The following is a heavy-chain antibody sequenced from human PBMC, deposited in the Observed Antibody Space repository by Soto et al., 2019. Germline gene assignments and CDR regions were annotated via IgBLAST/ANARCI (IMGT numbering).Heavy chain of an antibody. CDR3: ATQEVGGSYVYTFDP. Sequence: QLHLRESGPGLVKPSETLSLTCTVSGGSITSSSYYWGWIRQPPGKGLEWIGSIYYSGSTYYNPSHQSRVTISVDTSKNPFSLKLSSVTAADTAVYYCATQEVGGSYVYTFDPWGQGTLVTVSS. CDR1: GGSITSSSYY. J-gene: IGHJ5*02. V-gene: IGHV4-39*01. CDR2: IYYSGST. D-gene: IGHD1-26*01.